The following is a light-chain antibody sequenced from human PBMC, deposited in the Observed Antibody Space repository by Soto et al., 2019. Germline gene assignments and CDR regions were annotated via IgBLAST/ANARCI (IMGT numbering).Light chain of an antibody. V-gene: IGKV1-5*01. Sequence: DIQMTQSPSTLSASVGDRVTITCRASQSISSWLAWYQQKPGKAPKLLIYDASSLESGVPSRFSGSGSGTEFTLTISSLQPDDFATYHCQQLNTLPFTFGQGTRLDTK. CDR3: QQLNTLPFT. CDR2: DAS. J-gene: IGKJ5*01. CDR1: QSISSW.